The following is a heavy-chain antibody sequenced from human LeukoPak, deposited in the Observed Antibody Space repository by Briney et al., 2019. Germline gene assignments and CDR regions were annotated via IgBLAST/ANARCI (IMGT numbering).Heavy chain of an antibody. CDR1: GFTFSDYY. CDR3: ARSIPAGNRR. J-gene: IGHJ4*02. D-gene: IGHD2-2*01. V-gene: IGHV3-11*01. CDR2: ISSGGRTI. Sequence: GGSLRLSCAASGFTFSDYYMTWIRQAPGKGLEWLSYISSGGRTIYYADSVKGRFTISRDNAKNSLYLQMNSLRAEDTAVYYCARSIPAGNRRWGQGTLVTVSS.